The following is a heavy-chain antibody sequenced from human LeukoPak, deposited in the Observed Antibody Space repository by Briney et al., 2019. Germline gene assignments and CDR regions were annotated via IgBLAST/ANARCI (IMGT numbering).Heavy chain of an antibody. V-gene: IGHV3-7*01. CDR3: ARVSPDHPLTAAGTFDY. Sequence: PGGSLRLSCAASGFTFSSYWMSWVRQAPGKGLEWVANIKQDGSEKYYVDSVKGRFTISRDNAKNSLYLQMNSLRVEDTAVYYCARVSPDHPLTAAGTFDYWGQGTLVTVSS. J-gene: IGHJ4*02. CDR2: IKQDGSEK. D-gene: IGHD6-13*01. CDR1: GFTFSSYW.